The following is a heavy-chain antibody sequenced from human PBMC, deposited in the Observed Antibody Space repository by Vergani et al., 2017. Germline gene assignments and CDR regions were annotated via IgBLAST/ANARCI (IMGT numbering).Heavy chain of an antibody. CDR1: GGSISSSSYH. CDR3: AGNYYDSSGYYTEQGAFDI. Sequence: QLQLQESGPGLVKPSETLSLTCTVSGGSISSSSYHWGWIRQPPGKGLEWIGSIYYSGSTYYNPSLKSRVTISVATSKNQFSLKLSSVTAADTAVYYCAGNYYDSSGYYTEQGAFDIWGQGTMVTVSS. V-gene: IGHV4-39*01. J-gene: IGHJ3*02. CDR2: IYYSGST. D-gene: IGHD3-22*01.